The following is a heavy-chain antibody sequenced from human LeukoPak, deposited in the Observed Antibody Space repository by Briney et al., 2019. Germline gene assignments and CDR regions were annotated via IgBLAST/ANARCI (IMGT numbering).Heavy chain of an antibody. V-gene: IGHV1-2*02. J-gene: IGHJ6*03. CDR1: GYTFTGYY. Sequence: ASVKVSCKASGYTFTGYYMHWVRQAPGQGLEWMGWINPNSGGTNYAQKFQGRVTMTRDTSISTAYMELSRLRSDDTAVYYCAREGWELSLGYYYYYMDVWGKGTTVTVSS. CDR2: INPNSGGT. D-gene: IGHD3-16*02. CDR3: AREGWELSLGYYYYYMDV.